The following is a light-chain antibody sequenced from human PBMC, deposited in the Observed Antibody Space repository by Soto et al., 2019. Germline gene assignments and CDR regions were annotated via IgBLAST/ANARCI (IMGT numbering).Light chain of an antibody. CDR3: HQYASYPQT. Sequence: EIVLTQSPGTLSLSPGERATLSCRASQTVAKNYLAWYQQEPGQAPRLLIYGASSRATGIPDRFSGSGSGPDCTLTISRLEPEDFAVYYCHQYASYPQTFGQGTKVEIK. J-gene: IGKJ1*01. V-gene: IGKV3-20*01. CDR1: QTVAKNY. CDR2: GAS.